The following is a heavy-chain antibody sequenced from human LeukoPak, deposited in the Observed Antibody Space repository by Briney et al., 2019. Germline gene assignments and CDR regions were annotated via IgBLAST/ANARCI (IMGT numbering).Heavy chain of an antibody. CDR2: INPNSGGT. CDR3: ARDWVTTVTHPPGY. D-gene: IGHD4-17*01. J-gene: IGHJ4*02. CDR1: GYTFTDYY. V-gene: IGHV1-2*02. Sequence: GASVKVSCKASGYTFTDYYMYWVRQAPGQGLEWMGWINPNSGGTNYAQKFQGRVTMTRDTSISTAYMELSRLRSDDTAVYYCARDWVTTVTHPPGYWGQGTLVTVSS.